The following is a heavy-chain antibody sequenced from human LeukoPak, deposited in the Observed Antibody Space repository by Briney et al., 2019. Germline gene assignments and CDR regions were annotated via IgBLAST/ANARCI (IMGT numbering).Heavy chain of an antibody. CDR2: INHSGST. D-gene: IGHD2-2*01. Sequence: SETLSLTCAVYGGSFSGYYWSWIRQPPGKGLEWIGEINHSGSTNYNPSLKSRVTISVDTSENQFSLKLSSVTAADTAVYYCARVGYCSSTSCFDYWGQGTLVTVSS. CDR1: GGSFSGYY. V-gene: IGHV4-34*01. J-gene: IGHJ4*02. CDR3: ARVGYCSSTSCFDY.